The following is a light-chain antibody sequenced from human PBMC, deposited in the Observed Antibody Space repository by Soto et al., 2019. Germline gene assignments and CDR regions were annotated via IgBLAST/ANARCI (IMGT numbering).Light chain of an antibody. Sequence: QSVLTQPASVSGSPGQSITISCAGTSSDVGGYNYVSWYQQHPGKAPKLMLCGVSNRPSGVSSRFSGSKSGNTASLTISGLQAEDEADYYCSSYTSSSTYVFVTGTKVTVL. J-gene: IGLJ1*01. CDR2: GVS. CDR1: SSDVGGYNY. CDR3: SSYTSSSTYV. V-gene: IGLV2-14*03.